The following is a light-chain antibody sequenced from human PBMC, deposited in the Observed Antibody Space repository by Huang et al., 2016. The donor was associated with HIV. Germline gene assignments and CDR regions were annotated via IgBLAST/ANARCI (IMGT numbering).Light chain of an antibody. CDR3: QHYYNTPLT. CDR2: AVS. V-gene: IGKV1-NL1*01. Sequence: DIQMTQSPSSLSASVGERVTITCRASQVISNSLAWYQQKPGKAPKLLVFAVSKFGYGVPSRFSGSVSGTHYTLTISSLQPEDFATYYCQHYYNTPLTFGGGTKVEIK. J-gene: IGKJ4*01. CDR1: QVISNS.